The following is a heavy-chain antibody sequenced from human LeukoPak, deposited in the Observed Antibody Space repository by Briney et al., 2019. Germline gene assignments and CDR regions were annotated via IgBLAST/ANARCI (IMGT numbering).Heavy chain of an antibody. CDR2: INLDGSER. J-gene: IGHJ4*02. CDR1: GFTFSAYR. Sequence: PGGSLRLSCAASGFTFSAYRMSWVRQAPGKGVEWVANINLDGSERYYVDSVKGRFPISRDNAKSSLYLQMNSLRAEDTAVYYGARNGAYTYEYWGQGTLVTVSS. V-gene: IGHV3-7*01. D-gene: IGHD5-18*01. CDR3: ARNGAYTYEY.